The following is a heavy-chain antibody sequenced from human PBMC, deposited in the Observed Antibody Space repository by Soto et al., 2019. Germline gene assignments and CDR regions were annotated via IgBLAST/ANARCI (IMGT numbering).Heavy chain of an antibody. D-gene: IGHD6-6*01. Sequence: QVQLQESGPGLVKPSGTLSLTCAVSGGSISSSNWWSWVRQPPGKGLEWIGEIYHSGSTNYNPSPKSRVTISVDKSKNQFSLKLSSVTAADTAVYYCARGNGAWQLGGYYYYYGMDVWGQGTTVTVSS. CDR2: IYHSGST. V-gene: IGHV4-4*02. CDR1: GGSISSSNW. CDR3: ARGNGAWQLGGYYYYYGMDV. J-gene: IGHJ6*02.